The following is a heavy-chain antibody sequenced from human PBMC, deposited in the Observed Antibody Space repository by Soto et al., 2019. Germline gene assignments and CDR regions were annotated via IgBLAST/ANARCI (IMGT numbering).Heavy chain of an antibody. CDR3: ARVRGYSYGYGSFDY. V-gene: IGHV4-59*01. Sequence: QVQLQESGPGLVKPSETLSLTCTVSGGSISSYYWSWIRQPPGKGLEWIGYISYSGSTNYNPSLKSRVTISVDTSKKQFSLKLSSVTAADTAVYYCARVRGYSYGYGSFDYWGQGTLVTVSS. D-gene: IGHD5-18*01. J-gene: IGHJ4*02. CDR2: ISYSGST. CDR1: GGSISSYY.